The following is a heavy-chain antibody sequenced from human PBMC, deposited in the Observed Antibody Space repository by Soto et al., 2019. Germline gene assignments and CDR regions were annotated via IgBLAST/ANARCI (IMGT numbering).Heavy chain of an antibody. J-gene: IGHJ4*02. CDR3: ARDSLIAVAGPDY. D-gene: IGHD6-19*01. Sequence: QVQLVQSGAEVKKPGASVKVSCKASGYTFTSYGISWVRHAPGQGLEWMGWISAYNGNTNYAQKLQGRVTMITHTSTSTAYMELRSIRSDDTAEYYCARDSLIAVAGPDYWGQGTLVTVT. CDR2: ISAYNGNT. V-gene: IGHV1-18*04. CDR1: GYTFTSYG.